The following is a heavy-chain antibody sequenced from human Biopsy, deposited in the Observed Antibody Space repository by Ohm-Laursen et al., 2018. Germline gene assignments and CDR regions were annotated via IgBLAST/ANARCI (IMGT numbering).Heavy chain of an antibody. Sequence: SDTLSLTCPASGGSISGSSWSWIRQAPGKGLEWIGYISYSRDTNYNPSLKSRITISVDTSKNQFSLKLTSVTAADTAVYYCAKHGSGWTGDDAFHIWGQGTMVTVSS. J-gene: IGHJ3*02. D-gene: IGHD6-19*01. V-gene: IGHV4-59*08. CDR1: GGSISGSS. CDR2: ISYSRDT. CDR3: AKHGSGWTGDDAFHI.